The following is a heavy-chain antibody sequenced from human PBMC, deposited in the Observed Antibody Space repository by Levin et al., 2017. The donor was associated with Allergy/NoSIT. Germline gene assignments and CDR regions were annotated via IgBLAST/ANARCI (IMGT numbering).Heavy chain of an antibody. Sequence: GESLKISCAASGFTFSSYSMNWVRQAPGKGLEWVSSISSSSSYIYYADSVKGRFTISRDNAKNSLYLQMNSLRAEDTAVYYCAREKGGSYQAFDIWGQGTMVTVSS. CDR2: ISSSSSYI. CDR1: GFTFSSYS. CDR3: AREKGGSYQAFDI. J-gene: IGHJ3*02. D-gene: IGHD1-26*01. V-gene: IGHV3-21*01.